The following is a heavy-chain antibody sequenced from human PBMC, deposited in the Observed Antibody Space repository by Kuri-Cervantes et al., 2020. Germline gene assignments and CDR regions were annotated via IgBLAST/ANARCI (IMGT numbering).Heavy chain of an antibody. D-gene: IGHD2-2*01. J-gene: IGHJ5*02. CDR3: ARDNGRVVVPAATLLLGWFDP. Sequence: ASVKVSCKASGYTFTSYGISWVRQGPGQGLEWMGWSSAYNGNTNYAQKLQGRVTMTTDTSTSTAYMELRSLRSDDTAVYYCARDNGRVVVPAATLLLGWFDPWGQGTLVTVSS. CDR1: GYTFTSYG. CDR2: SSAYNGNT. V-gene: IGHV1-18*01.